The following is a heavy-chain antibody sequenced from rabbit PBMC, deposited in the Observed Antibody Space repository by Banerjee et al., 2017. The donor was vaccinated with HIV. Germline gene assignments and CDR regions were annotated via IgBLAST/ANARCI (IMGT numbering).Heavy chain of an antibody. CDR3: ARGYTGSGTYGYATLNL. CDR1: GFDFSSYG. V-gene: IGHV1S47*01. Sequence: QEQLVESGGGLVQPGGSLKLSCKASGFDFSSYGVSWVRQAPGKGLEWIGYIDPDFRNINYASWVNGRFTISRSTSLNTVDLQMTSLTAADTATYFCARGYTGSGTYGYATLNLWGPGTLVT. CDR2: IDPDFRNI. D-gene: IGHD6-1*01. J-gene: IGHJ4*01.